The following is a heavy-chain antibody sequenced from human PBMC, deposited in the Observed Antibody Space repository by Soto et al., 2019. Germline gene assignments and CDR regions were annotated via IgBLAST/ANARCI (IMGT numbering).Heavy chain of an antibody. J-gene: IGHJ6*03. D-gene: IGHD2-15*01. Sequence: SETLSLTCTVSGGSISSYYWSWIRQPPGKGLEWIGYIYYSGSTNYNPSLKSRVTISVDTSKNQFSLKLSSVTAADTAVYYCAREKLLGSLYYYYYMDVWGKGTTVTVSS. CDR1: GGSISSYY. CDR2: IYYSGST. V-gene: IGHV4-59*01. CDR3: AREKLLGSLYYYYYMDV.